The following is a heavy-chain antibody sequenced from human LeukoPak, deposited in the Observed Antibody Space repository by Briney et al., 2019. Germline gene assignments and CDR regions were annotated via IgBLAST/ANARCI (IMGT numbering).Heavy chain of an antibody. CDR1: GGSISSGGYS. CDR3: ARVNEGMDAFDI. J-gene: IGHJ3*02. V-gene: IGHV4-30-4*07. Sequence: SQTLSLTCAVSGGSISSGGYSWSWIRQPPGKGLEWIGCIYYSGSTYYNPSLKSRVTISVDTSKNQFSLKLSSVTAADTAVYYCARVNEGMDAFDIWGQGTMVTVSS. CDR2: IYYSGST. D-gene: IGHD1-1*01.